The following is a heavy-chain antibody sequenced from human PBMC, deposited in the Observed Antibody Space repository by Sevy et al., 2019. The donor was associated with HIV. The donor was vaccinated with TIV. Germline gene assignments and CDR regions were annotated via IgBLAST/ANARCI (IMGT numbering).Heavy chain of an antibody. CDR3: ARVTGYYYYYMDV. Sequence: SETLSLTCTVSGGSISSYYWSWIRQPPGKGLEWIGYIYYSGGTNYNPSLKSRVTISVDTSKNQFSLNLSFVTAADTAVYYCARVTGYYYYYMDVWGKGTTVTVSS. J-gene: IGHJ6*03. V-gene: IGHV4-59*01. D-gene: IGHD3-9*01. CDR2: IYYSGGT. CDR1: GGSISSYY.